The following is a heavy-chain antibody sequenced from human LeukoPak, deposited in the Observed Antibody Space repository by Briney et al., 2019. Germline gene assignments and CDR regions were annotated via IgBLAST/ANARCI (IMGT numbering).Heavy chain of an antibody. V-gene: IGHV6-1*01. CDR2: TYYMSKWYN. CDR3: ARSHWNYDNYFDP. D-gene: IGHD1-7*01. Sequence: PSQTLSLTCAISGDXVSSKSAAWNWIRQSPSRGLEWLGRTYYMSKWYNDYALSVKSRITLNPDTSKNQFSLQLNSVTPEDTAVYFCARSHWNYDNYFDPWGQGTLVTVSS. CDR1: GDXVSSKSAA. J-gene: IGHJ5*02.